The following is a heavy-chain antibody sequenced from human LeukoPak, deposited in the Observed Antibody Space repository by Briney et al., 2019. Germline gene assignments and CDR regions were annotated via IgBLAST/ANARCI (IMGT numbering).Heavy chain of an antibody. CDR2: IKQDGSEK. Sequence: GGSLRLSCAASGFTFSSYWMSWVRQAPGKGLEWVANIKQDGSEKYYVDSVKGRFTISRDNAKNSLYLQMNSLRAEDTAVYYCARDARYYDFWSGYRTYFNYYYYMDVWGKGTTVTVSS. D-gene: IGHD3-3*01. CDR1: GFTFSSYW. V-gene: IGHV3-7*01. CDR3: ARDARYYDFWSGYRTYFNYYYYMDV. J-gene: IGHJ6*03.